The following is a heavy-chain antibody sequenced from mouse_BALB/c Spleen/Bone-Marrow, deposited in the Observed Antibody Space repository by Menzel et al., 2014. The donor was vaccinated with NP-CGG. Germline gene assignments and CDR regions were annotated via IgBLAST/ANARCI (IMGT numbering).Heavy chain of an antibody. CDR1: GFTFSSYT. Sequence: DVQLVESGGGLVQPGGSLKLSCAASGFTFSSYTVSWVRQTPEKRLEWVAYISNGGGSTYYPDTVKGRFTISRDNAKNTLYLQMSSLKSEDTAMYYCARRAGAYWGQGTLVTVSA. CDR2: ISNGGGST. J-gene: IGHJ3*01. D-gene: IGHD3-3*01. V-gene: IGHV5-12-2*01. CDR3: ARRAGAY.